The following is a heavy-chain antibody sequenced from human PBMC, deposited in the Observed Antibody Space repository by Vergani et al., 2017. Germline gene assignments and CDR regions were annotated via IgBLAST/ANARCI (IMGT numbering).Heavy chain of an antibody. CDR3: AKDWGTSSGGGWFDA. J-gene: IGHJ5*02. CDR1: GFTSAGYA. CDR2: ISWNSNSI. V-gene: IGHV3-9*02. D-gene: IGHD6-6*01. Sequence: EVQLEESGGGLVLPGRSLRLSCVASGFTSAGYAMHWVRQAPGKGLEWVSGISWNSNSIGYADSVKGRFTISRDNAKNSLYLQMNSLRAEDTALYYCAKDWGTSSGGGWFDAWGQGTLVTVAS.